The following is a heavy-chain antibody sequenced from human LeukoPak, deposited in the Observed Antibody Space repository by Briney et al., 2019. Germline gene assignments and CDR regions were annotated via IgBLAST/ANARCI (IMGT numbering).Heavy chain of an antibody. V-gene: IGHV3-23*01. CDR2: IGGSGGST. Sequence: RPGGSLRLSCAASGFTFSSYAMSWVRQAPGKGLEWVSAIGGSGGSTYYADSVKGRFTISRDNSKNTLYLQMNSLRAEDTAVYYCAKTVAGTWNAFDIWGQGTMVTVSS. D-gene: IGHD6-19*01. CDR1: GFTFSSYA. J-gene: IGHJ3*02. CDR3: AKTVAGTWNAFDI.